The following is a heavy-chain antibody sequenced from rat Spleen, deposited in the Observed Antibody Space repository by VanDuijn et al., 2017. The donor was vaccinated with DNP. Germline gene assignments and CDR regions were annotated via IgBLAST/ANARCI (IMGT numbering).Heavy chain of an antibody. CDR3: TIRAGSFVY. Sequence: EVQLVETGGGLVQPGRSLKLSCAASGFTFSDYYMAWVRQAPTKGLEWVASISYDGGNTYYRDSVKGRFTISRDNARSSLYLQMDSLRSEDTATYYCTIRAGSFVYWGQGVMVTVSS. D-gene: IGHD5-1*01. V-gene: IGHV5-20*01. CDR1: GFTFSDYY. J-gene: IGHJ2*01. CDR2: ISYDGGNT.